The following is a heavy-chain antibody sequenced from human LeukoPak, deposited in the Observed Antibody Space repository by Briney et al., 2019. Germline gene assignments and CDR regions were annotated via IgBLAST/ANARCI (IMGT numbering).Heavy chain of an antibody. CDR2: IYYSGST. Sequence: SETLSLTCTVSGGSISSYYWSWIRQPPGKGLEWIGYIYYSGSTNYNPSLKSRVTISVDTSKSQFSLKLSSVTAADTAVYYCARHQGSNVLLWFGELFYWGQGTLVTVSS. V-gene: IGHV4-59*08. CDR3: ARHQGSNVLLWFGELFY. CDR1: GGSISSYY. D-gene: IGHD3-10*01. J-gene: IGHJ4*02.